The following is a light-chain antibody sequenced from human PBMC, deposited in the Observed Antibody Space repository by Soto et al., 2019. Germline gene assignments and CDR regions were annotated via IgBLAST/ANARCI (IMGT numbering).Light chain of an antibody. CDR3: QQSATYLRT. CDR1: QSISTS. V-gene: IGKV1-5*03. CDR2: KAS. Sequence: DIQMTQSPSTLSASIGDRVTITCRASQSISTSLAWYQQKPGKAPNLLIYKASSLESGVPSRFSGSGSGIEFTLTISGLQPDDFATYYCQQSATYLRTLGQGTKV. J-gene: IGKJ1*01.